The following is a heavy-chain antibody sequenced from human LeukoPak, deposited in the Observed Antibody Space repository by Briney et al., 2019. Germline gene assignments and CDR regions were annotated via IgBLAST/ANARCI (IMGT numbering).Heavy chain of an antibody. CDR1: GGSISSGGYS. J-gene: IGHJ6*02. V-gene: IGHV4-30-2*01. CDR2: IYHSGST. CDR3: ARGSNYYYGMDV. D-gene: IGHD3-10*01. Sequence: PSETLSLTCAVSGGSISSGGYSWSWIRQPPGKGLEWIGYIYHSGSTYYNPSLKSRVTISVDRSKNQFSLKLSSVTAADTAVYYCARGSNYYYGMDVWGHGTTVTVSS.